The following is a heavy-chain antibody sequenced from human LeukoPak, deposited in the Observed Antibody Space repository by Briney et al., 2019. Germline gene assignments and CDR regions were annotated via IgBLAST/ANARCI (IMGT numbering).Heavy chain of an antibody. CDR2: ISAYNGNT. CDR1: GYTFTSYG. CDR3: AAGPYSTRWLDY. J-gene: IGHJ4*02. Sequence: ASVKVSCKASGYTFTSYGIRWVRQAPGQGLEWMGWISAYNGNTNYAQKLQGRVTMTTDTSTSTAYMELTSLRSDDTAVYYCAAGPYSTRWLDYWGQGTLVTVSS. V-gene: IGHV1-18*01. D-gene: IGHD4-23*01.